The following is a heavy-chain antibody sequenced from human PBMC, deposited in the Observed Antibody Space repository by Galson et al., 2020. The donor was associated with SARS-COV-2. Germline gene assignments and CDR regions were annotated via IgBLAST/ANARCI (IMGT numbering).Heavy chain of an antibody. D-gene: IGHD1-26*01. CDR3: ARGPGPRGGSYGGDY. J-gene: IGHJ4*02. Sequence: GGSLRLSCAASGFTFSSYWMHWVRQAPGKGLVWVSRINSDGSSTSYADSVKGRFTISRDNAKSTLYLQMNSLRAEDTAVYYCARGPGPRGGSYGGDYWGQGTLVTVSS. V-gene: IGHV3-74*01. CDR1: GFTFSSYW. CDR2: INSDGSST.